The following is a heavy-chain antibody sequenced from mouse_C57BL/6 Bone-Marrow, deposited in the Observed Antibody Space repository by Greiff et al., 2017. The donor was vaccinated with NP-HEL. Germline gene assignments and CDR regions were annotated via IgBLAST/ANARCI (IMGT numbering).Heavy chain of an antibody. V-gene: IGHV1-61*01. CDR2: IYPSDSET. CDR1: GYTFTSYW. CDR3: ARLGETGDYFDY. D-gene: IGHD4-1*01. J-gene: IGHJ2*01. Sequence: QVQLQQPGAELVRPGSSVKLSCKASGYTFTSYWMDWVKQRPGQGLEWIGNIYPSDSETHYNQKFKDKATLTVDKSSSTAYMQLSSLTSEDSAVYYCARLGETGDYFDYWGKGTTLTVSS.